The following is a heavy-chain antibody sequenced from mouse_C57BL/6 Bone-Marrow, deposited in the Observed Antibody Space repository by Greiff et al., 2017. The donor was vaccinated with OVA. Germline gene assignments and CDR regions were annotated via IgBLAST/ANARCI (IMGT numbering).Heavy chain of an antibody. D-gene: IGHD1-2*01. CDR2: IHPNSGST. CDR3: ARGAITTGAADV. Sequence: QVQLQQPGAELVKPGASVKLSCKASGYTFTSYWMHWVKQRPGQGLEWIGMIHPNSGSTNYNEKFKSKATLTVDKSSSTAYMQLSSLTSEDSAVYYCARGAITTGAADVWGTGTTVTVSS. CDR1: GYTFTSYW. J-gene: IGHJ1*03. V-gene: IGHV1-64*01.